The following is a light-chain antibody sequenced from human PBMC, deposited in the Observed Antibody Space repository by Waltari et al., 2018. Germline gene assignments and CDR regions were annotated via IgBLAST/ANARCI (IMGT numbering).Light chain of an antibody. CDR3: ETWDTAIHV. CDR2: LNSDGSH. J-gene: IGLJ3*02. CDR1: SGHRTFA. V-gene: IGLV4-69*01. Sequence: QLVVTQSPSASAPLGASVTLPCTLTSGHRTFAIAWHQQQPGKGPRYLMSLNSDGSHSRGDGIPYRFSGSSSGAERYLTISSLESEDEADYYCETWDTAIHVFGGGTKLTVI.